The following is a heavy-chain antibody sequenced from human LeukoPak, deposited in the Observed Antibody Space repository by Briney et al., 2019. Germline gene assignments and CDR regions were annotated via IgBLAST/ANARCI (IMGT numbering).Heavy chain of an antibody. CDR2: IYYSGST. V-gene: IGHV4-59*01. Sequence: SETLSLTCTVSGGPISSYYWSWIRQPPGKGLEWIGYIYYSGSTNYNPSLKSRGAISVDTSKNQFSLKLSSVTAADTAVYYCARDRYDYDAFDIWGQGTMVTVSS. D-gene: IGHD4-11*01. CDR3: ARDRYDYDAFDI. J-gene: IGHJ3*02. CDR1: GGPISSYY.